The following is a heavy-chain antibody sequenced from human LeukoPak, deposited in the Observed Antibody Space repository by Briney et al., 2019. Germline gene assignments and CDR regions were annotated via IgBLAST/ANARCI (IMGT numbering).Heavy chain of an antibody. CDR2: IYYSGST. D-gene: IGHD3-22*01. CDR1: GGSISSSSYY. Sequence: SETLSLTCTVSGGSISSSSYYWGWIRQPPGKGLEWIGSIYYSGSTYYNPSLKSRVTISVDTSKNQFFLKLSSVTAADTAVYYCARGAHYYDSNWFDPWGQGTLVTVSS. J-gene: IGHJ5*02. V-gene: IGHV4-39*01. CDR3: ARGAHYYDSNWFDP.